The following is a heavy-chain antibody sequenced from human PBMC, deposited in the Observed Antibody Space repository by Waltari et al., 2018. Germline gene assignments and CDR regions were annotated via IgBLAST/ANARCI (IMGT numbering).Heavy chain of an antibody. V-gene: IGHV4-38-2*02. CDR2: IYHSGST. CDR3: ARGGYDFWSGYYPLDP. CDR1: GYSISSGYS. D-gene: IGHD3-3*01. Sequence: QVQLQESGPGLVKPSETLSLTCTVSGYSISSGYSWGWIRPPPGKGLGWIGSIYHSGSTYYNPSLKSRVTISVDTSKNQFSLKLSSVTAADTAVYYCARGGYDFWSGYYPLDPWGQGTLVTVSS. J-gene: IGHJ5*02.